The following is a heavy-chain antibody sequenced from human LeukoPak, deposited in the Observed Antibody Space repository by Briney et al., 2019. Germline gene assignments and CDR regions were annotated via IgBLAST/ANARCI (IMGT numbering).Heavy chain of an antibody. CDR1: GFTFSSYG. D-gene: IGHD1-1*01. V-gene: IGHV3-30*18. Sequence: GGSLRLSCAASGFTFSSYGMNWVCQAPGKGLEWVAVISYDGSNKYYADSVKGRFTISRDNSKNTLYLQMNSLRAEDTAVYYCAKDLQGTFDYWGQGILVTVSS. J-gene: IGHJ4*02. CDR3: AKDLQGTFDY. CDR2: ISYDGSNK.